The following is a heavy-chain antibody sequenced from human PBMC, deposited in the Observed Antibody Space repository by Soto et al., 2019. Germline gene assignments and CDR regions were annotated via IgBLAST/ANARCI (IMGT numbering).Heavy chain of an antibody. CDR1: AASMTPLF. J-gene: IGHJ4*02. CDR3: ARRWSGLDY. Sequence: SETLSLTCSVSAASMTPLFWSWIRQPPGKGLEWIGDIYYSGTTTYNPSLMSRVTMSTDTSNNQFSLKLSSVTAADTAVYYCARRWSGLDYWGQGTLVTVSS. CDR2: IYYSGTT. V-gene: IGHV4-59*11. D-gene: IGHD3-10*01.